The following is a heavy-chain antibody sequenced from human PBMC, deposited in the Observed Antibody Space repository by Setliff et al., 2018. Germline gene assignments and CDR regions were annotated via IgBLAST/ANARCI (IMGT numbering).Heavy chain of an antibody. D-gene: IGHD1-1*01. CDR2: IYHSGST. CDR1: DDSISSRRYY. Sequence: PSETLSLTCTVSDDSISSRRYYWGWFRQPAGKELEWIGQIYHSGSTNYNPSLASRLTISVDTSKNQFSLQLTSVTAADTAVYYCAKGGTYRYFDFWGQGALVTVSS. V-gene: IGHV4-61*09. J-gene: IGHJ4*02. CDR3: AKGGTYRYFDF.